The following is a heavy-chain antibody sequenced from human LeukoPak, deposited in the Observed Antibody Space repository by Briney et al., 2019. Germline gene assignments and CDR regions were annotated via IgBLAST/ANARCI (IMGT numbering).Heavy chain of an antibody. J-gene: IGHJ3*02. CDR1: GFTFSSYI. V-gene: IGHV3-21*01. CDR3: ARDQPYYYDSSAYYVKAFDI. Sequence: GGSLRLSCAASGFTFSSYIMTWVRQAPGKGREWVSSISSSSSSIYYADSVKGRFTISRDNAKNSLYLQMNSLRAEDTAVYYCARDQPYYYDSSAYYVKAFDIWGQGTMVTVSS. CDR2: ISSSSSSI. D-gene: IGHD3-22*01.